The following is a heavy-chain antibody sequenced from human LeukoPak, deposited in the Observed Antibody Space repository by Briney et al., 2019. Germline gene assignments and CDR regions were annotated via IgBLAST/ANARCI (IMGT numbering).Heavy chain of an antibody. J-gene: IGHJ6*02. CDR3: ARNNGMDV. Sequence: GGSLRLSCTASGFTINSNYMTWVRQAPGRGPEWVANVNRDGSETYYLDSVKGRFTISKDNAKNSLYLQMNSLRAEDTALYHCARNNGMDVWGQGTTVIVSS. CDR1: GFTINSNY. CDR2: VNRDGSET. V-gene: IGHV3-7*03.